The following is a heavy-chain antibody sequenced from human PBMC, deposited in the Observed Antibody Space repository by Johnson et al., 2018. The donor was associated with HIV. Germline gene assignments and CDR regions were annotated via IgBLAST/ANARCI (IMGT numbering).Heavy chain of an antibody. CDR2: IKQDGSEK. CDR3: ARKKSCSSTSCYWDDAFDI. CDR1: GFTFSNYW. J-gene: IGHJ3*02. V-gene: IGHV3-7*01. D-gene: IGHD2-2*01. Sequence: VQVVESGGNLVQPGGSLRLSCAASGFTFSNYWMSWVRQAPGKGLEWVANIKQDGSEKYYVDSVKGRFTISRDNAKNSLYLQMNSLSAEDTAVYYCARKKSCSSTSCYWDDAFDIWGQGTMVTVSS.